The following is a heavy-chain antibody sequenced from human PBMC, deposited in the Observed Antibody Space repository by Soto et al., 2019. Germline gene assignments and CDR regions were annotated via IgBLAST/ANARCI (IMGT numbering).Heavy chain of an antibody. Sequence: GSVRLSCAASGFAFSYYPLHWVRRAPGKGLEWVSSISGIKNYIRYADSVKGRFTISRDNAKTSLYLQMNSLTAEDTAVYYCAREGVHNYTEYYFDYWGQGTLVTVSS. D-gene: IGHD3-10*01. CDR1: GFAFSYYP. CDR2: ISGIKNYI. CDR3: AREGVHNYTEYYFDY. J-gene: IGHJ4*02. V-gene: IGHV3-21*06.